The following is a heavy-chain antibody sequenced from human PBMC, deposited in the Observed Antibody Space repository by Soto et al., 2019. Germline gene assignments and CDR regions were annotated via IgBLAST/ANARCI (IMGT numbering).Heavy chain of an antibody. CDR2: IFSSGST. J-gene: IGHJ4*02. D-gene: IGHD5-12*01. CDR3: AREGSYSAYNFAHGIQLWSFDF. CDR1: GCSINTFY. Sequence: XETRSLPCTVAGCSINTFYWSWVRQPAGRGLDWIGRIFSSGSTRFNPSLESRVAMSVDTSTNHFSLNLSSVTAADMAVYYCAREGSYSAYNFAHGIQLWSFDFWGQGTLVTVSS. V-gene: IGHV4-4*07.